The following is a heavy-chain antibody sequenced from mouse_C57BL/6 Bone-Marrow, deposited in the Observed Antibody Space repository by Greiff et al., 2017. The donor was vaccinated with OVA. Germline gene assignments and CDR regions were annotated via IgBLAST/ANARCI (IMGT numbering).Heavy chain of an antibody. CDR1: GYAFSSSW. Sequence: VQRVESGPELVKPGASVKISCKASGYAFSSSWMNWVKQRPGKGLEWIGRIYPGDGDTNYNGKFKGKATLTADKSSSTAYMQLSSLTSEDAAVYFCANFPRGYAMDYWGQGTSVTVSS. D-gene: IGHD3-1*01. V-gene: IGHV1-82*01. J-gene: IGHJ4*01. CDR3: ANFPRGYAMDY. CDR2: IYPGDGDT.